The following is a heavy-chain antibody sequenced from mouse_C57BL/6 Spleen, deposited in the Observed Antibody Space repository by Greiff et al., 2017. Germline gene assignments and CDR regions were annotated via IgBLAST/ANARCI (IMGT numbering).Heavy chain of an antibody. D-gene: IGHD2-9*01. V-gene: IGHV1-64*01. Sequence: QVQLQQPGAELVKPGASVKLSCKASGYTFTSYWMHWEKQRPGQGLEWIGMIHPNSGSTNYNEKFKSKATLTVDKSSSTAYMQLSSLTSEDSAVYYCARSSYGYPYFGDWGQGTTLTVSS. CDR2: IHPNSGST. CDR3: ARSSYGYPYFGD. J-gene: IGHJ2*01. CDR1: GYTFTSYW.